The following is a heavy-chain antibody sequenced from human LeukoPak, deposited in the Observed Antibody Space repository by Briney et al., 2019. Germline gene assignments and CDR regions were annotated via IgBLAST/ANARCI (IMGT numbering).Heavy chain of an antibody. CDR3: ARGGIQVSGIDEFDY. V-gene: IGHV3-13*01. CDR1: GFTFIDYD. D-gene: IGHD6-19*01. Sequence: GGSLRLSCAASGFTFIDYDMHWVRQVIGKGLEWVSAIGIRGDTHYSGSVKGRFTISRENAESSLYLQMNSLRAEDMAVYYCARGGIQVSGIDEFDYWGQGTLVTVSS. CDR2: IGIRGDT. J-gene: IGHJ4*02.